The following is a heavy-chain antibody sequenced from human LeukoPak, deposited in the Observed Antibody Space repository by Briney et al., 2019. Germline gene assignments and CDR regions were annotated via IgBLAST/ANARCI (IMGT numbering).Heavy chain of an antibody. D-gene: IGHD6-19*01. CDR2: ISAYNGNT. J-gene: IGHJ4*02. Sequence: ASVNVSCKASGYTFTSYGISWVRQAPGQVLEWMGWISAYNGNTNYAQKLQGRVTMTTDTSTSTAYMELRSLRSDDTAVYYCAREPESGIAVAGTAGDDYWGQGTLVTVSS. CDR3: AREPESGIAVAGTAGDDY. V-gene: IGHV1-18*01. CDR1: GYTFTSYG.